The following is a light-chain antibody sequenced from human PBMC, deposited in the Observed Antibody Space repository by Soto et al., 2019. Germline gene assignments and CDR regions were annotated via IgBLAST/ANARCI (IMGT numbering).Light chain of an antibody. J-gene: IGKJ2*01. CDR2: GAS. Sequence: ELVLTQSPGTLSLSPEERATLSCRASQSVSSSYLAWYQQKPGQAPRLLIYGASNRATGIPDRFSGSGSGTDFTLTISRLEPEDFAVYFCQQYGRSPPFTFGQGTKVDIK. CDR1: QSVSSSY. V-gene: IGKV3-20*01. CDR3: QQYGRSPPFT.